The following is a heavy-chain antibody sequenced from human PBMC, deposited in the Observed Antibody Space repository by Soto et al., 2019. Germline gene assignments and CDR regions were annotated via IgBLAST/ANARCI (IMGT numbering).Heavy chain of an antibody. J-gene: IGHJ6*02. Sequence: QVRLVESGGDVVQPGTSLRLSCAASGFTFSTYAIHWVRQAPGKGLEWVAVISYDGTYKYYADSVKGRFTISRDISENTVFLQMDSLGAADTAVYHCAKSAFDNIWFHFGMDVWGLGTTVTIFS. D-gene: IGHD3-10*01. CDR3: AKSAFDNIWFHFGMDV. CDR2: ISYDGTYK. V-gene: IGHV3-30*18. CDR1: GFTFSTYA.